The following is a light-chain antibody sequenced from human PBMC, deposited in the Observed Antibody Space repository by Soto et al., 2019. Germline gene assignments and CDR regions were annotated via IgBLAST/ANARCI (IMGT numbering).Light chain of an antibody. CDR2: EGS. J-gene: IGLJ3*02. V-gene: IGLV2-23*01. Sequence: QSALTQPASVSGSPGQSITISCTGTSSDVGNYNLVSWYQQHPGEAPKLLIYEGSKRPSGVSNRFSGSKFGNTASLTISGLQAEYEVDYYCCSYAGDSTWVFGGGTKVTVL. CDR3: CSYAGDSTWV. CDR1: SSDVGNYNL.